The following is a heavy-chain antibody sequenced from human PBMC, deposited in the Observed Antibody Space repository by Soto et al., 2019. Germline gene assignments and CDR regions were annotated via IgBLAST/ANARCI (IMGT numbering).Heavy chain of an antibody. V-gene: IGHV4-59*01. CDR3: ARDRLGNYFDY. J-gene: IGHJ4*02. D-gene: IGHD6-19*01. Sequence: SETLSLTCTVSGGSISSYYWSWIRQPPGKGLEWIGYIYYSGSTNYNPSLKSRVTISVDTSKNQFSLKLSSVTAADTAVCYCARDRLGNYFDYWGQGTLGTVSS. CDR2: IYYSGST. CDR1: GGSISSYY.